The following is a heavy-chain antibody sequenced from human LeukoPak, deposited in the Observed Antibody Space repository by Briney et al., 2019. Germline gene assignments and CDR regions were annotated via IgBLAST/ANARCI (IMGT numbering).Heavy chain of an antibody. D-gene: IGHD3-22*01. J-gene: IGHJ4*02. CDR3: AKATYYDSSDFDY. CDR2: IVGSGSDT. V-gene: IGHV3-23*01. CDR1: GFTFSSYW. Sequence: GGSLRLSCAASGFTFSSYWMHWVRQAPGKGLEWVATIVGSGSDTYSTDSVKGRFTISRDNSKNTLSLQMNSLRAEDTAVYFCAKATYYDSSDFDYWGQGILVTVSS.